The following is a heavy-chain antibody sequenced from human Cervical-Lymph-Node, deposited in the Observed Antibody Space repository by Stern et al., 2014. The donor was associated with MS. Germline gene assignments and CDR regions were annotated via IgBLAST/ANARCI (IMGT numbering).Heavy chain of an antibody. V-gene: IGHV3-72*01. D-gene: IGHD1-26*01. J-gene: IGHJ6*02. CDR3: ARALGGSRYYYYGLDV. CDR2: VKDEPHSYAS. CDR1: GFIFSDYY. Sequence: EVELIESGGGLVHPGGSLRLSCAASGFIFSDYYMNWVRQSPGKGLEWVGHVKDEPHSYASDYAASVKGRFTISRDDSQNSLYLQMHSLKTEDTAVYYCARALGGSRYYYYGLDVWGQGTTVTVSS.